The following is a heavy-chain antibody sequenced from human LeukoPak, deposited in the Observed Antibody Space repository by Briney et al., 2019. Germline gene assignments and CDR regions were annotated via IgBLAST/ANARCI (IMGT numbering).Heavy chain of an antibody. CDR3: ARAPFRGYSTGWYRYFDC. CDR1: GFSVSDNY. Sequence: GGSLRLSCAASGFSVSDNYMSWVRQAPGKGLEWVSVIYSGGHAYYADSVKGRFTISRDRSKNTLFLQMDSLRAEDTAVYYCARAPFRGYSTGWYRYFDCWGQGTLVTVSS. V-gene: IGHV3-66*01. CDR2: IYSGGHA. D-gene: IGHD6-19*01. J-gene: IGHJ4*02.